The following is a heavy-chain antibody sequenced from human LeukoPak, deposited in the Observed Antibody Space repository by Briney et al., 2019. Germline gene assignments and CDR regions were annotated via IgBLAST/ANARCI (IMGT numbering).Heavy chain of an antibody. Sequence: PGGSLRLSCAASGFTFDRYAMHWVGQPPGKGLEWVTFILWDGTNTYYADSVKGRFTISRDNSNNMLFLQMDSLRVEDTAVYYCAKGSPYGSGSFDYWGQGTLVTVSS. CDR2: ILWDGTNT. J-gene: IGHJ4*02. CDR1: GFTFDRYA. CDR3: AKGSPYGSGSFDY. D-gene: IGHD3-10*01. V-gene: IGHV3-30*02.